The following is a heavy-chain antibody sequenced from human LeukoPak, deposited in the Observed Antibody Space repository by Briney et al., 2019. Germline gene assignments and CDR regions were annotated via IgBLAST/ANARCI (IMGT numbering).Heavy chain of an antibody. CDR3: ARLTSSSSGSSFDY. CDR2: IYHSGST. D-gene: IGHD6-13*01. CDR1: GGSISSGGYS. V-gene: IGHV4-30-2*01. J-gene: IGHJ4*02. Sequence: SQTLSLTCAVSGGSISSGGYSWSWIRQPPGKGLEWIGYIYHSGSTYYNPSLKSRVTISVDRSKNQFSLKLSSVTAADTAVYYCARLTSSSSGSSFDYWGLGTLVTVSS.